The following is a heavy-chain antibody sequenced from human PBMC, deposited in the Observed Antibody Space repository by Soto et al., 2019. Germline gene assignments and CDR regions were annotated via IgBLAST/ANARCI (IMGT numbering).Heavy chain of an antibody. Sequence: PSETLSLTCTVSGGSISSYYWSWIRQPPGKGLERIGYIYYSGSTNYNPSLKSRVTISVDTSKNQFSLKLSSVTAADTAVYYCAREGFGGDWGWADAFDIWGQGTMVTV. CDR3: AREGFGGDWGWADAFDI. D-gene: IGHD2-21*02. J-gene: IGHJ3*02. CDR2: IYYSGST. V-gene: IGHV4-59*01. CDR1: GGSISSYY.